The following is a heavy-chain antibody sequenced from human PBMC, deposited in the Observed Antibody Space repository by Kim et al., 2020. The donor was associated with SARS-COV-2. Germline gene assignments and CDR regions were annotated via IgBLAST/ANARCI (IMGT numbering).Heavy chain of an antibody. V-gene: IGHV1-69*13. CDR3: AGPRDFWSGYDYYYYGMDV. J-gene: IGHJ6*02. D-gene: IGHD3-3*01. CDR1: GGTFSSYA. CDR2: IIPIFGTA. Sequence: SVKVSCKASGGTFSSYAISWVRQAPGQGLEWMGGIIPIFGTANYAQKFQGRVTITADESTSTAYMELSSLRSEDTAFYYCAGPRDFWSGYDYYYYGMDVWGQGTTVTVSS.